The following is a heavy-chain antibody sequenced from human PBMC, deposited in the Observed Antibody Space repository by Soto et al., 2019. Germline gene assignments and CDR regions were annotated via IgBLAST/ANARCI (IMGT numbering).Heavy chain of an antibody. D-gene: IGHD3-22*01. CDR1: GFSFRKYA. Sequence: EVQLLESGGGLVQPGGSLRLSCVGSGFSFRKYAMNWVRQAPGKGLEWVSGISGSGGSGRRFYADPVKGRFTISRDNSKNTLYLQMNSLRAEDTAVYFCVKMRSYDRSNYDHFGYWGQGTLVTVSS. V-gene: IGHV3-23*01. J-gene: IGHJ4*02. CDR2: ISGSGGSGRR. CDR3: VKMRSYDRSNYDHFGY.